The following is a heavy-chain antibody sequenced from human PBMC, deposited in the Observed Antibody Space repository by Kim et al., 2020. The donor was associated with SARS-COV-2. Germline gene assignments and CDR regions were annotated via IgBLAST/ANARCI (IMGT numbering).Heavy chain of an antibody. V-gene: IGHV3-23*01. D-gene: IGHD6-19*01. J-gene: IGHJ4*02. CDR3: AKRRTVAGGDFDY. CDR1: GCTFSNHA. Sequence: VGSLRLSCAVSGCTFSNHAMGWVRQAPGKGLEWVSDIIGSGERTFYADFGKGRFTISRDNYGNTVYLQMDSLRAEDTAGYYCAKRRTVAGGDFDYWGQGT. CDR2: IIGSGERT.